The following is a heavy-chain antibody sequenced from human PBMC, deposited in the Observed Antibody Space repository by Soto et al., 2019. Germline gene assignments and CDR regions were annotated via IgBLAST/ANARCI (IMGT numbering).Heavy chain of an antibody. D-gene: IGHD6-13*01. CDR1: GGSISSYY. CDR2: IYTSGST. J-gene: IGHJ2*01. CDR3: ARDQGSSWTLYWYFDL. V-gene: IGHV4-4*07. Sequence: QVQLQESGPGLVKPSETLSLTCTVSGGSISSYYWSWIRQPAGKGLEWIGRIYTSGSTNYNPSLKSRVTMSVDTSKNQFSLKLSSVTAADTAVYYCARDQGSSWTLYWYFDLWGRGTLVTVSS.